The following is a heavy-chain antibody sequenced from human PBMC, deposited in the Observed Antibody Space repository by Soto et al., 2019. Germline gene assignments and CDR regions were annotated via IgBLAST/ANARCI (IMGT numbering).Heavy chain of an antibody. CDR2: IYSGGST. J-gene: IGHJ6*03. CDR1: GFTVSSNY. CDR3: AREAERTVTSYYYYMDV. D-gene: IGHD4-17*01. V-gene: IGHV3-66*01. Sequence: GGSLRLSCAASGFTVSSNYMSWVRQAPGKGLEWVSVIYSGGSTYYADSVKGRFTISRDNSKNTLYLQMNSLRAEDTAVYYCAREAERTVTSYYYYMDVWGKGTTVTVSS.